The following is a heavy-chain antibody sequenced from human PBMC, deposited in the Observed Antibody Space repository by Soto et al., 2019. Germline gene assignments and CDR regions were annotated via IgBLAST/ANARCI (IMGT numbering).Heavy chain of an antibody. V-gene: IGHV3-21*01. D-gene: IGHD2-15*01. J-gene: IGHJ4*02. CDR2: ISSTSSYI. Sequence: PGGSLRLSCAASGFTFSSYSMNWVRQAPGKGLEWVSSISSTSSYIYYADSVKGRFTVSRDYAKNSLYLQMNSLRAEDTAVYYCARGLGYCVGSSCEFDYWGQGTLVTVSS. CDR1: GFTFSSYS. CDR3: ARGLGYCVGSSCEFDY.